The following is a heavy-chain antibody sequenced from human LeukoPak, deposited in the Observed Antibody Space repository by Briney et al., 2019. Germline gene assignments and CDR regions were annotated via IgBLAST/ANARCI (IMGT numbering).Heavy chain of an antibody. CDR3: AKMLFRGGYSYH. CDR1: GFTFSSYA. V-gene: IGHV3-23*01. Sequence: GSLRLSCAASGFTFSSYAMSWVRQAPGKGLEWVSAISGSGGSTYYADSVKGRFTISRDNSKNTLYLQMNSLRAEDTAVYYCAKMLFRGGYSYHWGQGTLATVSS. D-gene: IGHD5-18*01. CDR2: ISGSGGST. J-gene: IGHJ4*02.